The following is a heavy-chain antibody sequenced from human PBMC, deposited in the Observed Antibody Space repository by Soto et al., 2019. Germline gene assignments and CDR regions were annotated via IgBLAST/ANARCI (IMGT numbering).Heavy chain of an antibody. Sequence: LETLSHTCTVSGGSISSYCWIWIRQPPGKGLEWIGYIYYSGSTNYNPSLKSRVTISVDTSKNQFSLKLSSVTAADTAVYYCARDGFGESENNWFDPWGQGTLVTVSS. CDR2: IYYSGST. J-gene: IGHJ5*02. CDR3: ARDGFGESENNWFDP. V-gene: IGHV4-59*01. D-gene: IGHD3-10*01. CDR1: GGSISSYC.